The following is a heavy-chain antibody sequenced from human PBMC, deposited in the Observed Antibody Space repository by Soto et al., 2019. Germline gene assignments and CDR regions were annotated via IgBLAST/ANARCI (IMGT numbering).Heavy chain of an antibody. J-gene: IGHJ4*02. CDR3: ASIAAPGSTHFDF. V-gene: IGHV4-39*01. CDR2: IYYSGNT. D-gene: IGHD3-10*01. CDR1: GGSLGSSSYY. Sequence: QLQLQESGPGLLRPSETLSLTCTVSGGSLGSSSYYWGWIRQSPGKGLEWIGNIYYSGNTFYNPSLKSRVTISVDTSKNQFYLHLSSATSAETAIFYCASIAAPGSTHFDFWGQGTLVTVSS.